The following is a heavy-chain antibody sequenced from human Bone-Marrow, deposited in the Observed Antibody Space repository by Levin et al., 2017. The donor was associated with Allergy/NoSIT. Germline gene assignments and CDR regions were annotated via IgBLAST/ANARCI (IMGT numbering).Heavy chain of an antibody. D-gene: IGHD5-24*01. CDR3: ARQGYRGYNFDFFDY. CDR2: LYINGRT. V-gene: IGHV4-61*02. J-gene: IGHJ4*02. CDR1: GDSLSGSTYY. Sequence: SETLSLTCSVSGDSLSGSTYYWAWLRQPAGKGLEWIVRLYINGRTYYNPSLKRRVAISADTSKDQLSLKVSAVTAADAAIYFCARQGYRGYNFDFFDYWGQGILVTVSS.